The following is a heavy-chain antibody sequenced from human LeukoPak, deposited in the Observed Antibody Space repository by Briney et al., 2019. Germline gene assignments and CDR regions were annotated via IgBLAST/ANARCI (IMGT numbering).Heavy chain of an antibody. J-gene: IGHJ5*01. Sequence: PSETLSLTCTVSGGSISSNYWSWIRQPAGKGLEWIGYIYYSGTTSYNPSLKSRVTISLDTSKNQFSLKVSSVTAADTAVYYCARVGWPVLLIDSWGQGTLVTVSS. CDR3: ARVGWPVLLIDS. V-gene: IGHV4-59*01. CDR1: GGSISSNY. D-gene: IGHD2/OR15-2a*01. CDR2: IYYSGTT.